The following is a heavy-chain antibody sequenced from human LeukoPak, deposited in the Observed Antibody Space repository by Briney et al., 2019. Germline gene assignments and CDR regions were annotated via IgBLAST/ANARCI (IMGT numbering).Heavy chain of an antibody. CDR3: ARDYDSSGYYPY. D-gene: IGHD3-22*01. CDR2: INHSGST. CDR1: GGSFSGYY. Sequence: PSETLSLTCAVYGGSFSGYYWSWIRQPPGKGLEWIGEINHSGSTNYNPSLKSRVTISVDTSKNQFSLKLSSVTAADTAVYYCARDYDSSGYYPYWGQGTLVTVSS. V-gene: IGHV4-34*01. J-gene: IGHJ4*02.